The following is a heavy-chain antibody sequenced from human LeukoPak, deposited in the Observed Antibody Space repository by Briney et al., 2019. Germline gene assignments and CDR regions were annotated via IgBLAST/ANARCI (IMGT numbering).Heavy chain of an antibody. CDR2: IYSSGSA. CDR1: GASINNNF. J-gene: IGHJ4*01. D-gene: IGHD3-22*01. V-gene: IGHV4-59*08. Sequence: SETLSLTCTVSGASINNNFWTWIRQPPGKRLEWIGYIYSSGSADYNPSLKSRGIISGDTPKNQISLNLASVTAADTAVYFCVRHRDYYDTWGHGTLVTVSS. CDR3: VRHRDYYDT.